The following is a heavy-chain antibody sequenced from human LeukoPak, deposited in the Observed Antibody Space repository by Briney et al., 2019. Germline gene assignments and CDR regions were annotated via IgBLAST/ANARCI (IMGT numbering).Heavy chain of an antibody. CDR1: GFTFSSYG. V-gene: IGHV3-30*02. CDR2: IRYDGSNE. J-gene: IGHJ5*02. D-gene: IGHD6-13*01. Sequence: GGSLRLSCAASGFTFSSYGMHWVRQAPGKGLEWVAFIRYDGSNEYHADSVKGRFTISRDNSKNTLYLQMNSLRAEDTAVYYCAKLDSSSWNWFDPWGQGTLVTVSS. CDR3: AKLDSSSWNWFDP.